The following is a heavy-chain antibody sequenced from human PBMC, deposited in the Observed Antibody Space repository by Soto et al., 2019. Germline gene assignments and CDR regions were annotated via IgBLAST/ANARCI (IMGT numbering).Heavy chain of an antibody. Sequence: SETLSLTCTVSGGSISSYYLSWIRQPPGKGLEWIGYIYYSGSTNYNPSLKSRVTISVDTSKNQFSLKLSSVTAADTAVYYCARGGGYSYGYYYYGMDVWGQGTTVTVSS. J-gene: IGHJ6*02. CDR1: GGSISSYY. CDR3: ARGGGYSYGYYYYGMDV. D-gene: IGHD5-18*01. V-gene: IGHV4-59*01. CDR2: IYYSGST.